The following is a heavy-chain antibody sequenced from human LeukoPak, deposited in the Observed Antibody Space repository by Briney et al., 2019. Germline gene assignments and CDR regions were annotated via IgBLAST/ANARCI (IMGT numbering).Heavy chain of an antibody. D-gene: IGHD3-10*01. CDR3: AKDRVDGSGSQFDS. V-gene: IGHV3-23*01. CDR1: GFTFSSYW. Sequence: PGGSLRLSCAASGFTFSSYWMTWVRQAPGKGLEWVSSISGSGAMTYYADSVKGRFTISRDNAMDTIYLQMNSLRVDDTAVYYCAKDRVDGSGSQFDSWGQGTLVTVSS. CDR2: ISGSGAMT. J-gene: IGHJ4*02.